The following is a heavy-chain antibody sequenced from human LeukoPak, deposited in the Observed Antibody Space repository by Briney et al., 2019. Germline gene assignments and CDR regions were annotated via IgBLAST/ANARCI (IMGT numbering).Heavy chain of an antibody. D-gene: IGHD3-16*01. V-gene: IGHV3-48*04. CDR1: GFTFSSYS. CDR2: ISSSSSTI. Sequence: GGSLRLSCAASGFTFSSYSMNWVRQAPGKGLEWVSYISSSSSTICYADSVKGRFTISRDNAKNSLYLQMNSLRAEDTAVYYCARDDPWGDDWGQGTLVTVSS. J-gene: IGHJ4*02. CDR3: ARDDPWGDD.